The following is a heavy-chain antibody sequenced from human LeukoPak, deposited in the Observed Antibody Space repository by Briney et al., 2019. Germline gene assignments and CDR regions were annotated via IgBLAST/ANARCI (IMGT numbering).Heavy chain of an antibody. V-gene: IGHV6-1*01. D-gene: IGHD6-13*01. CDR2: TYYRSKWYN. CDR3: ARVGAAAGTPYNWFDP. Sequence: SQTLSLTCAISGDSVSSNSAAWNWIRQSPSRGLEWLGRTYYRSKWYNDYAVSVKSRITINPDTSKNQFSLQLNSVTPEDTAVYYCARVGAAAGTPYNWFDPWGQGTLVTVSS. CDR1: GDSVSSNSAA. J-gene: IGHJ5*02.